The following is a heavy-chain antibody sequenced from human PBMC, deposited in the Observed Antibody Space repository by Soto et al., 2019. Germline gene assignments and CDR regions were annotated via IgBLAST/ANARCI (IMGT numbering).Heavy chain of an antibody. CDR2: INHSGST. D-gene: IGHD3-16*02. V-gene: IGHV4-34*01. J-gene: IGHJ2*01. CDR3: ARAPLVFFQAQDGIRVHVTVSAFLLNRSSDL. Sequence: TPGKGLEWIGEINHSGSTNYTPSLKSRVTTSVDTSKTQFSLKLSSVTAADTAVYYCARAPLVFFQAQDGIRVHVTVSAFLLNRSSDL.